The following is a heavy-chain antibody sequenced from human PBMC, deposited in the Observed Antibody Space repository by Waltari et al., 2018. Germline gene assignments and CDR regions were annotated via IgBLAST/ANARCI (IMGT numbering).Heavy chain of an antibody. Sequence: QLQLQESGSGLVKPSQTLSLTCAVSGGSISSGGYSWSWIRQPPGKGLEWIGYIYHSGSTYYTPSLKSRVTISVDRSKNQFSLKLSSVTAADTAVYYCARVSYCSGGSCYSAYFDYWGQGTLVTVSS. CDR3: ARVSYCSGGSCYSAYFDY. J-gene: IGHJ4*02. CDR1: GGSISSGGYS. D-gene: IGHD2-15*01. CDR2: IYHSGST. V-gene: IGHV4-30-2*01.